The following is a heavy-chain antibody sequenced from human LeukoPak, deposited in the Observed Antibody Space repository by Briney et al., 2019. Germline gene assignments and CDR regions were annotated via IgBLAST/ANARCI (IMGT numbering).Heavy chain of an antibody. D-gene: IGHD2-2*01. CDR3: ARGQLLFDY. Sequence: GGSLRLSCAASGFTFSSYGLHWVRQAPGKGREGGAVIWYDGNKKYYADSVKGRFTISRDNSKNTLYLQMNSLRAEDTAVYYCARGQLLFDYWGQGTLVTVSS. J-gene: IGHJ4*02. CDR2: IWYDGNKK. CDR1: GFTFSSYG. V-gene: IGHV3-33*01.